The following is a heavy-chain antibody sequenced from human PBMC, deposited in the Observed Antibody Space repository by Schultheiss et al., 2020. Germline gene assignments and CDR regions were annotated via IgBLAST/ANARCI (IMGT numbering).Heavy chain of an antibody. J-gene: IGHJ4*02. CDR3: AKDPMSTPPRDY. D-gene: IGHD5/OR15-5a*01. Sequence: SQPLSLTCTVSGGSISSGGYYWSWIRQHPGKGLEWIGYIYYSGSTYYNPSLKSRVTISVDTSKNQFSLKLSSVTAADTAVYYCAKDPMSTPPRDYWGQGTLVTVSS. CDR1: GGSISSGGYY. CDR2: IYYSGST. V-gene: IGHV4-31*03.